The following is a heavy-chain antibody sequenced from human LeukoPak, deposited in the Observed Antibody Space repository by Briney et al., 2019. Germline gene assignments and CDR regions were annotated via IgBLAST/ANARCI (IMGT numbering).Heavy chain of an antibody. J-gene: IGHJ6*03. Sequence: SSETLSLTCTVSGGSISNYYWSWIRQPPGKGLEWIGYIYYSGSTNYNPSLKSRVTISVDTSKNQFSLKLSSVTAADTAVYYCARRWIQGMDVWGNGTTVTVSS. CDR2: IYYSGST. CDR1: GGSISNYY. CDR3: ARRWIQGMDV. D-gene: IGHD5-18*01. V-gene: IGHV4-59*01.